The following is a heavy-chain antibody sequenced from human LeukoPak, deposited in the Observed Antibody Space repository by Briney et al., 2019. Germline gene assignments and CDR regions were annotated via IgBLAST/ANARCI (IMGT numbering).Heavy chain of an antibody. CDR1: GYTFTSYD. D-gene: IGHD2/OR15-2a*01. Sequence: GASVKVSCKASGYTFTSYDINWVRQATGQGLEWMGWMNPNSGNTGYAQKFQGRVTMTRNTSISTAYMELSSLRSEDTAVYYCARAPPVLPMKNSRLYYFDYWGQGTLVTVSS. CDR2: MNPNSGNT. V-gene: IGHV1-8*01. J-gene: IGHJ4*02. CDR3: ARAPPVLPMKNSRLYYFDY.